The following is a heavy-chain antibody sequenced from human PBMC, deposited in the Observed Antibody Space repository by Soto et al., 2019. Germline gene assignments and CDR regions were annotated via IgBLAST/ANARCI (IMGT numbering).Heavy chain of an antibody. CDR2: ISGYNGYT. Sequence: QVQLMQSGAEVRRPGTSMRISCTTSGYNFNTYGIIWVRQAPGQGLEWMGWISGYNGYTKYAQNFEDRVTLSTDPSTITAFLELRNLRSGDTALYFCARDRDYSHTDADIDYWGQGTLVTVSS. J-gene: IGHJ4*02. V-gene: IGHV1-18*01. D-gene: IGHD3-16*01. CDR3: ARDRDYSHTDADIDY. CDR1: GYNFNTYG.